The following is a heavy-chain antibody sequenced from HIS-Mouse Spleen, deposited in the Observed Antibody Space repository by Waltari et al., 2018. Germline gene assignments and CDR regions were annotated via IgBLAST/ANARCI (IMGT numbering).Heavy chain of an antibody. CDR3: AREIPYSSSWYDWYFDL. Sequence: QLQLQESGPGLVKPSETLSLTCTVSGGSISSSSYYWGWIGHPPGKGLEWIGSIYYSGSTYYNPSLKSRVTISVDTSKNQFSLKLSSVTAADTAVYYCAREIPYSSSWYDWYFDLWGRGTLVTVSS. CDR1: GGSISSSSYY. J-gene: IGHJ2*01. CDR2: IYYSGST. V-gene: IGHV4-39*07. D-gene: IGHD6-13*01.